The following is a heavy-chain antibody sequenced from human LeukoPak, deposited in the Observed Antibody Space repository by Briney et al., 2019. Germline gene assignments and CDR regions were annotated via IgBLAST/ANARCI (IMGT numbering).Heavy chain of an antibody. V-gene: IGHV1-2*02. D-gene: IGHD3-22*01. CDR2: INPNSGGT. CDR3: ARDNGYDSSGPDNWFDP. J-gene: IGHJ5*02. CDR1: GYTFTGYY. Sequence: ASVKVSCKASGYTFTGYYMHRVRQAAGHGLEWLGWINPNSGGTNYAQKFQGRVTMTRDTSISTAYMELSRLRSDDTAVYYCARDNGYDSSGPDNWFDPWGQGTLVTVSS.